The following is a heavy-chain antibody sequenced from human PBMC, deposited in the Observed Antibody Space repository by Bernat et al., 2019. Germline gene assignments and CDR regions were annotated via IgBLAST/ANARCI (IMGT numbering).Heavy chain of an antibody. CDR3: ARDYPWDCSSTSCPGPLDY. V-gene: IGHV3-7*03. CDR2: VRQGGSET. J-gene: IGHJ4*02. CDR1: GFTFSSYQ. D-gene: IGHD2-2*01. Sequence: EVQLVESGGGLGQPGGSLRLSCAASGFTFSSYQMSWVRRSPGKGLEWVATVRQGGSETSYVDSVRGRFIISRDKARNSVYLQMNNLGVEDTAVYYCARDYPWDCSSTSCPGPLDYWGQGTLVTVTS.